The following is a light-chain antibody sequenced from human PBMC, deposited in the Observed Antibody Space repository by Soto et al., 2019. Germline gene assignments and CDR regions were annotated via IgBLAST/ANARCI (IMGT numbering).Light chain of an antibody. Sequence: QSVLTQPPSASGTPGQRVTISCSGSSSNIGSNYVYWYQQLPGTAPKLLIYRNNQRPSGVPDRFSGSKSGTSASLAISGLRSEDEADHYCAAWDDSLSGHNYVFGTGTKLTVL. CDR2: RNN. J-gene: IGLJ1*01. V-gene: IGLV1-47*01. CDR1: SSNIGSNY. CDR3: AAWDDSLSGHNYV.